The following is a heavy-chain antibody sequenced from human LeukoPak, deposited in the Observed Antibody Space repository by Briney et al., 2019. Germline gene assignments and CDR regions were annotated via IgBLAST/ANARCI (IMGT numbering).Heavy chain of an antibody. J-gene: IGHJ4*02. CDR1: GFTFDDYG. V-gene: IGHV3-21*01. CDR2: ISTSSDYI. D-gene: IGHD2-15*01. CDR3: ARGCSGGSCYDY. Sequence: TGGSLRLSCAASGFTFDDYGMSWVRQAPGKGLEWVSSISTSSDYIYYADSVKGRFTISRDNAENSLFLQVNSLRAEDTAVYYCARGCSGGSCYDYWGQGTLVTVSS.